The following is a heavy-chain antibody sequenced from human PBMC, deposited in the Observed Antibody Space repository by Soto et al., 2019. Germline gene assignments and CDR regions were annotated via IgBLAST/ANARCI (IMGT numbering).Heavy chain of an antibody. CDR1: GFTFSSFH. CDR2: ITSSSDTI. D-gene: IGHD2-2*01. V-gene: IGHV3-48*02. CDR3: AVGYCSSTSCYAPRLYYYGMDV. Sequence: GGSLRLSCAASGFTFSSFHMNWVRQAPGRGLERVAYITSSSDTIYYSDSVKGRFTISRDNGKNSLFLQMNSLRDEDTAVYYCAVGYCSSTSCYAPRLYYYGMDVWGQGTTVTVSS. J-gene: IGHJ6*02.